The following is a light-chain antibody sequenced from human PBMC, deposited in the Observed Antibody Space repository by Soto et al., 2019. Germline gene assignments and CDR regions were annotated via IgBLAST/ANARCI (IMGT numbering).Light chain of an antibody. V-gene: IGLV1-44*01. CDR3: AAWDASLNGYV. Sequence: QSVLTQPPSASGTPGQRVTTSCSTSSSNIGGNTVNWYQQVPGTAPKLLIYSYDQRPSGVPDRFSGSKSGASASLAISGLQSEDEADYYCAAWDASLNGYVFGTGTKVTVL. CDR2: SYD. CDR1: SSNIGGNT. J-gene: IGLJ1*01.